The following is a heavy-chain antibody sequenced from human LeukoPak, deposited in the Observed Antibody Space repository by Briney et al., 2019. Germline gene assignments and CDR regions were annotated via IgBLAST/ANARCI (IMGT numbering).Heavy chain of an antibody. CDR1: GGSISSYY. CDR3: ARGIWFGESS. D-gene: IGHD3-10*01. Sequence: SETLSLTCTVSGGSISSYYWSRIRQPPGKGLEWIGYIYYSGSTNYNPSLKSRVTISVDTSKNQFSLKLSSVTAADTAVYYCARGIWFGESSWGQGTLVTVSS. J-gene: IGHJ4*02. V-gene: IGHV4-59*01. CDR2: IYYSGST.